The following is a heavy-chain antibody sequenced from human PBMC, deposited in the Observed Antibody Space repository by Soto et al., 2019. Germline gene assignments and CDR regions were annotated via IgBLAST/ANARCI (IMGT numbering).Heavy chain of an antibody. CDR2: INPNSGGT. J-gene: IGHJ4*02. Sequence: ASVKVSCKASGYTFTGYYMHWVRQAPGQGLEWMGWINPNSGGTNYAQKFQGWVTMTRDTSISTAYMELSRLRSDDTAVYYCARETAGDYSTPNSPIYFDYWGQGTLVTVSS. V-gene: IGHV1-2*04. CDR3: ARETAGDYSTPNSPIYFDY. D-gene: IGHD4-4*01. CDR1: GYTFTGYY.